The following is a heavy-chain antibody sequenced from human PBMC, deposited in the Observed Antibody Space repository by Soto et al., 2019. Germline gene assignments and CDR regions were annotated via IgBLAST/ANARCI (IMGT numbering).Heavy chain of an antibody. CDR1: GGTSGNHG. D-gene: IGHD6-19*01. J-gene: IGHJ4*02. Sequence: GGPLRVSWSAAGGTSGNHGMHWILQAPGKGLEWVAVIWYDGSNKYYADSVKGRFTISRDNSKNTLYLQMNSLRAEDTAVYYYARDPHSGPLFFDFAYWGQGTLVPVSS. V-gene: IGHV3-33*01. CDR3: ARDPHSGPLFFDFAY. CDR2: IWYDGSNK.